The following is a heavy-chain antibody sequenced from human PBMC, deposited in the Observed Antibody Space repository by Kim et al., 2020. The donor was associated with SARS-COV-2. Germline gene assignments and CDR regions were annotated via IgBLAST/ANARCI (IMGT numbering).Heavy chain of an antibody. J-gene: IGHJ3*02. Sequence: SETLSLTCTVSGGSISSSSYYWGWIRQPPGKGLEWIGSIYYSGSTYYNPSLKSRVTISVDTSKNQFSLKLSSVTAADTAVYYCARGDAFDIWGQGTMVTVSS. CDR2: IYYSGST. V-gene: IGHV4-39*01. CDR3: ARGDAFDI. CDR1: GGSISSSSYY.